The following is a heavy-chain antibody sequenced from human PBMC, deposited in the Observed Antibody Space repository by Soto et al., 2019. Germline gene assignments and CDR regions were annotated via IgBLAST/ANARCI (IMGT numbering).Heavy chain of an antibody. V-gene: IGHV1-69*06. CDR3: ARAAHSGYDWEYNWFDP. J-gene: IGHJ5*02. D-gene: IGHD5-12*01. CDR2: IIPIFGTA. Sequence: SVKVSCKASGGTFSSYAISWVRQAPGQGLEWMGGIIPIFGTAKFAQKFQGGVTITADKSTSIAYMELRSLKSEDTAVYYCARAAHSGYDWEYNWFDPRGQGTLVTVPQ. CDR1: GGTFSSYA.